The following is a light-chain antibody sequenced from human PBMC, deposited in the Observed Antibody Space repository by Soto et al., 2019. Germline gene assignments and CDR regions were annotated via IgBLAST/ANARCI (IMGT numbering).Light chain of an antibody. CDR1: SSDIGSYNH. CDR2: AVS. CDR3: ISYTDRQSYL. V-gene: IGLV2-14*03. Sequence: QSALTQPASVSGSPGQSITISCCGTSSDIGSYNHVAWYQQFPGKSPKLMIYAVSDWPPGVSDRFSGSKSGITASLTISGLQTEDEADYYCISYTDRQSYLFGTGTKLTVL. J-gene: IGLJ1*01.